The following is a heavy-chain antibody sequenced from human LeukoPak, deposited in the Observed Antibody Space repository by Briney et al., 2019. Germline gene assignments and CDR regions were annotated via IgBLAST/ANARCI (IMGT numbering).Heavy chain of an antibody. Sequence: GGSLRLSCAASGLTFSTYVMNWVRQAPGKGLEWVSTIGDDTYYADSVKGRITDSRDNSRNTLYLQMNFLGVEDTAVYYCANSEFYVSGKYAGLDNWGQGTLVTVSS. V-gene: IGHV3-23*01. CDR1: GLTFSTYV. CDR3: ANSEFYVSGKYAGLDN. J-gene: IGHJ4*02. CDR2: IGDDT. D-gene: IGHD3-10*01.